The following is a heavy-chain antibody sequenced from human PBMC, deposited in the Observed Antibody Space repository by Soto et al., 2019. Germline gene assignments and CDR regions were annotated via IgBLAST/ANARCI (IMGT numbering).Heavy chain of an antibody. CDR1: GFAFTSSA. J-gene: IGHJ6*03. D-gene: IGHD3-10*01. Sequence: SVKVSCKASGFAFTSSAMQWVRQARGQRLGWIGWIVVGSGNTNYAQKFQERVTITRDMSTSTAYMELSSLRSEDTAVYYCAADTGERPGWLSVGSYYPPESPFMDVWGKGTTVTVSS. CDR2: IVVGSGNT. CDR3: AADTGERPGWLSVGSYYPPESPFMDV. V-gene: IGHV1-58*02.